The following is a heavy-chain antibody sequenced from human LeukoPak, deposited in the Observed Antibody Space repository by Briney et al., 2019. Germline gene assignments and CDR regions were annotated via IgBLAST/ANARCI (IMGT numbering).Heavy chain of an antibody. CDR3: ARGERKITLRFIYYFDY. CDR2: INHSGST. CDR1: GESFSGYY. D-gene: IGHD3-3*01. J-gene: IGHJ4*02. Sequence: SETLSLTCAVYGESFSGYYWSWIRQPPGKGLEWIGEINHSGSTNYNPSLKSRVTISVDTSKNQFSLKLSSVTAADTAVYYCARGERKITLRFIYYFDYWGQGTLVTVSS. V-gene: IGHV4-34*01.